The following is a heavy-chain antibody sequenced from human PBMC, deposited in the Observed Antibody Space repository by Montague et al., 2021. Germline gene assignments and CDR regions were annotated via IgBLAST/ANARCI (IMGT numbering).Heavy chain of an antibody. CDR3: ARVFSSWYVGWLDP. CDR1: GASITSNIYY. D-gene: IGHD6-13*01. V-gene: IGHV4-39*07. Sequence: SETLSLTCTVSGASITSNIYYWGWIRQSPGKGLEWIGSIYYSGNSFYQPSLKSRITMAIDTSKNQFSLKLSSVTAAGTAIYYCARVFSSWYVGWLDPWGQGTLVTVSS. J-gene: IGHJ5*02. CDR2: IYYSGNS.